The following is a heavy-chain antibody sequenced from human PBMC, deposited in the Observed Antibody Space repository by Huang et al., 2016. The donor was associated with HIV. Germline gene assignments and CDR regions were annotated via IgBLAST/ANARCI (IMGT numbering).Heavy chain of an antibody. D-gene: IGHD3-3*01. CDR3: ARMPTPSYYDTWSLSPVEEDFFYYNLDV. V-gene: IGHV4-34*02. J-gene: IGHJ6*02. Sequence: QVRLEQWGQGLLKPSETLSLTCAVYGASFNTYYWSWVRQSPAKGLEWLGEIKIGGSTNSNPSLKSRVTMTVDTSKNQFYLTFRAMTAADAAIYYCARMPTPSYYDTWSLSPVEEDFFYYNLDVWGQGTPVSVSS. CDR2: IKIGGST. CDR1: GASFNTYY.